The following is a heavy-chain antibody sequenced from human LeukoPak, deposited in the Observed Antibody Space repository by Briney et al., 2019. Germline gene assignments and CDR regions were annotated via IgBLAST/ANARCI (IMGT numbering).Heavy chain of an antibody. Sequence: SVKVSCKASGGTFSSYAISWVRQAPGQGLEWMGGIIPIFGTANYAQKFQGRVTITTDESTSTAYMELSSLRSEDTAVYYCARAIAAAGTVAFDIWGQGTMVTDSS. J-gene: IGHJ3*02. CDR3: ARAIAAAGTVAFDI. CDR2: IIPIFGTA. D-gene: IGHD6-13*01. V-gene: IGHV1-69*05. CDR1: GGTFSSYA.